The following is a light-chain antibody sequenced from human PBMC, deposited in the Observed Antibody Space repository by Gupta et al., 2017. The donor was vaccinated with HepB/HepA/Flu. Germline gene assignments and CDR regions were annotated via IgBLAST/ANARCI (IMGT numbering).Light chain of an antibody. CDR3: QQYCSSIT. J-gene: IGKJ5*01. CDR1: QSVSSCY. V-gene: IGKV3-20*01. CDR2: GAS. Sequence: IVLTQSPGTLSVPLGERATLSCRACQSVSSCYLAWYQQKPGQAPRLLSYGASSRSTGIPGRFSCSWSGTDFTLTISRLGREYFVLYYCQQYCSSITFGEGTRLEIK.